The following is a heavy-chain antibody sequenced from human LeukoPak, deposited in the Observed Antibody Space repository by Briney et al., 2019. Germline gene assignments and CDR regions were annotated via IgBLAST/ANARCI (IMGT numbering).Heavy chain of an antibody. Sequence: GGSLRLSCTASGFILRDYHMNWIRQAPGKGLEWVSSITSGSSYIYYADSVKGRFTISRDNAKNSLYLQMNSLRAEDTAVYYCARDPYSGSYGNYYYYFMDVWGKGTTVTISS. CDR2: ITSGSSYI. J-gene: IGHJ6*03. D-gene: IGHD1-26*01. V-gene: IGHV3-21*01. CDR1: GFILRDYH. CDR3: ARDPYSGSYGNYYYYFMDV.